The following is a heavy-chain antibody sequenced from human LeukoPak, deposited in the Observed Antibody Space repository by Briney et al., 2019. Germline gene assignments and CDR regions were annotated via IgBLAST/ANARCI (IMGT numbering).Heavy chain of an antibody. CDR1: EFTFSDYY. J-gene: IGHJ4*02. CDR2: ISSGGTIT. V-gene: IGHV3-11*04. Sequence: PGGSLRLSCAASEFTFSDYYMSWLRQAPGKGLEWVSYISSGGTITHYADSVKGRFTISRDNAKNLLYLQMNRLRAEDTAVYYCARDPTPVTSVTSFDYWGQGTLVPLSS. CDR3: ARDPTPVTSVTSFDY. D-gene: IGHD4-17*01.